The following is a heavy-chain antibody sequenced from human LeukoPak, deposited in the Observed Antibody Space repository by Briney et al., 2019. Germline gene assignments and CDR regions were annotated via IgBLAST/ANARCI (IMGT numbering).Heavy chain of an antibody. CDR3: ARDVEIWNYVGMFDD. Sequence: SETLSLTCTVSGGSVSSGSYYWSWIRQPPGRGLEWIGYIYYSGSTNYNPSLKSRVTISVDTSKNQFSLKLSSVAAADTAVYYCARDVEIWNYVGMFDDWGQGTLVSVCS. V-gene: IGHV4-61*01. J-gene: IGHJ4*02. CDR1: GGSVSSGSYY. D-gene: IGHD1-7*01. CDR2: IYYSGST.